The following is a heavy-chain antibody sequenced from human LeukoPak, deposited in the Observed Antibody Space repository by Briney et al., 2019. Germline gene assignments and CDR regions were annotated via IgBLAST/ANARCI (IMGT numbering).Heavy chain of an antibody. V-gene: IGHV3-21*01. D-gene: IGHD2-8*01. J-gene: IGHJ3*01. CDR3: ARENGFRDSFDF. Sequence: GGSLTLACDASGFSFSVYTMNWVRQAPGKGLEWVASISGRSSNTDYRDSVWGRFTVSRDNAKGTLYLQMSGLRGEDTAVYFCARENGFRDSFDFWGHGTMVIVSA. CDR1: GFSFSVYT. CDR2: ISGRSSNT.